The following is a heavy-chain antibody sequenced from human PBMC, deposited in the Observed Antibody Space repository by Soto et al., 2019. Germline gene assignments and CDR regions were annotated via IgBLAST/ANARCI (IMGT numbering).Heavy chain of an antibody. CDR2: IYHTGST. V-gene: IGHV4-38-2*01. D-gene: IGHD5-18*01. Sequence: PLETLSLTYAVSGASVGSVYYWGWIRQPPGKGLEWIGSIYHTGSTYYNPSLKRRVTISIDTSKNQFSLKVASVTAADTAVYYRARGAGRRDSSGPGYWGQGTLVTVSS. J-gene: IGHJ4*02. CDR1: GASVGSVYY. CDR3: ARGAGRRDSSGPGY.